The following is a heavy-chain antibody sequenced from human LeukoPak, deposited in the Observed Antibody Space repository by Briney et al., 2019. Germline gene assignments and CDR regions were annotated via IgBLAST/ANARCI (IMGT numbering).Heavy chain of an antibody. J-gene: IGHJ6*02. CDR2: IEHTGST. D-gene: IGHD3-22*01. CDR1: GGSITTRNW. V-gene: IGHV4-4*02. Sequence: SETLSLTCAVSGGSITTRNWWSWVRQAPGKGVEWIGEIEHTGSTNYNPSLKSRVTILVDKSKNQFSLKLNSVTAADTAVYNCARVGAWDSSGYYHGDYAMDVWGQGTTVTVSS. CDR3: ARVGAWDSSGYYHGDYAMDV.